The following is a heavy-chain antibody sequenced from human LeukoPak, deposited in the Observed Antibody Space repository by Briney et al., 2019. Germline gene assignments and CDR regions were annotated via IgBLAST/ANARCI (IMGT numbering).Heavy chain of an antibody. Sequence: PGGSLRLSCAASGFTFSDYYMSWIRQAPGKGLEWVSSISSSSSYIYYADSVKGRFTISRDNAKNSLYLQMNSLRAEDTAVYYCARERSSPEFYGMDVWGQGTTVTVSS. J-gene: IGHJ6*02. CDR1: GFTFSDYY. V-gene: IGHV3-11*06. CDR3: ARERSSPEFYGMDV. D-gene: IGHD1-14*01. CDR2: ISSSSSYI.